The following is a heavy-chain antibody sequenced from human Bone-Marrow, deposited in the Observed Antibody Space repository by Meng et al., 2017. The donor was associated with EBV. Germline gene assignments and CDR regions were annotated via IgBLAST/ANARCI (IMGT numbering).Heavy chain of an antibody. CDR2: ISGSGGST. V-gene: IGHV3-23*01. D-gene: IGHD5-12*01. Sequence: EVQLLESGGGLVQPGGSLRLSCAASGFTFSSYAMSWVRQAPGKGLEWVSAISGSGGSTYYAGSVKGRFTISRDNSKNTLYLQMNSLRAEDTAVYFCARTRGYNGYGRGYYVDYWGRGTLVAVSS. J-gene: IGHJ4*02. CDR1: GFTFSSYA. CDR3: ARTRGYNGYGRGYYVDY.